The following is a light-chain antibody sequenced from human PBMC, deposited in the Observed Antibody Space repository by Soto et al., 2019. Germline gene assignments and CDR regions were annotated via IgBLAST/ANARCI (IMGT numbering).Light chain of an antibody. J-gene: IGLJ1*01. CDR2: SNN. Sequence: QSVVTQPPSASGTPGQRVTISCSGSSSNIGSNTVNWYLQLPGTAPKLLFYSNNQRPSGVPDRFSGSKSGTSASLAISGLQSEDEADYYCATWDDSLKGVFGTGTKLTVL. CDR1: SSNIGSNT. V-gene: IGLV1-44*01. CDR3: ATWDDSLKGV.